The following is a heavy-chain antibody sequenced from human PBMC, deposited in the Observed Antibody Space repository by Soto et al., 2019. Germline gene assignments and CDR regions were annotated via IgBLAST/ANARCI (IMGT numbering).Heavy chain of an antibody. V-gene: IGHV3-33*01. CDR2: IWYDGSNK. D-gene: IGHD1-7*01. J-gene: IGHJ4*02. CDR3: ARYSGTGTTPQPFDY. Sequence: QVQLVESGGGVVQPGRSLRLSCAASGFTFSSYGMHWVRQAPGKGLEWVAVIWYDGSNKYYADSVKGRFTISRDNSKNVLYPQMNSLRAEDTAVYYFARYSGTGTTPQPFDYWGQGTLVT. CDR1: GFTFSSYG.